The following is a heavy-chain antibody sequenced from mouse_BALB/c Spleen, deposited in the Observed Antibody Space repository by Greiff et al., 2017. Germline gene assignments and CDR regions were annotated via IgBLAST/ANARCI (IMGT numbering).Heavy chain of an antibody. CDR1: GFAFSSYD. D-gene: IGHD1-1*01. V-gene: IGHV5-12-1*01. Sequence: EVHLVESGGGLVKPGGSLKLSCAASGFAFSSYDMSWVRQTPEKRLEWVAYISSGGGSTYYPDTVKGRFTISRDNAKNTLYLQMSSLKSEDTAMYYCARQKLRAMDYWGQGTSVTVSS. CDR2: ISSGGGST. CDR3: ARQKLRAMDY. J-gene: IGHJ4*01.